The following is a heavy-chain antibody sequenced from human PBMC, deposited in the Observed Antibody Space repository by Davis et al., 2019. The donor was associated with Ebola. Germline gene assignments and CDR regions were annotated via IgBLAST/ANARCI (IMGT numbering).Heavy chain of an antibody. V-gene: IGHV4-30-4*01. D-gene: IGHD2-2*01. Sequence: PSETLSLTCTVSGGSISSGDYYWSWIRQPPGTGLEWIGYIYYSGSTYYNPSLKSRVTISVDTSKNQFSLKLSSVTAADTAVYQCARERERGVVVVPAPRAFDIWGQGTMVTVSS. J-gene: IGHJ3*02. CDR2: IYYSGST. CDR3: ARERERGVVVVPAPRAFDI. CDR1: GGSISSGDYY.